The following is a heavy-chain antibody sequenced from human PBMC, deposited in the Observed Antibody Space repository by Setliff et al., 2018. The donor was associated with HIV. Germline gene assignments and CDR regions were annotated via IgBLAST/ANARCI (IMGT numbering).Heavy chain of an antibody. V-gene: IGHV4-39*01. J-gene: IGHJ4*02. CDR1: GGSISSGSYY. CDR3: ARVTVLLWELSAPPVD. D-gene: IGHD3-10*01. Sequence: SETLSLTCTVSGGSISSGSYYWGWIRQPPGKGLEWIGSIYYSGSTYYNPSLQSRVTISVDTSKNQFSLKLSSVTAADTAVYYCARVTVLLWELSAPPVDWGQGTLVTVSS. CDR2: IYYSGST.